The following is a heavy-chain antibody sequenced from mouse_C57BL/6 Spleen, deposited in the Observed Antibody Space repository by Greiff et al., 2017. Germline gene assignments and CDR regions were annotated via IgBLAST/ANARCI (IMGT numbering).Heavy chain of an antibody. CDR1: GFSLTSYG. Sequence: VQLQQSGPGLVQPSQSLSITCTVSGFSLTSYGVHWVRQSPGKGLEWLGVIWSGGGTAYNAAFISRLSISKDNSKSQVFFKMNSLQADDTAIYYCARNLGYTDWYFDVWGTGTTVTVSS. D-gene: IGHD2-14*01. J-gene: IGHJ1*03. CDR3: ARNLGYTDWYFDV. CDR2: IWSGGGT. V-gene: IGHV2-2*01.